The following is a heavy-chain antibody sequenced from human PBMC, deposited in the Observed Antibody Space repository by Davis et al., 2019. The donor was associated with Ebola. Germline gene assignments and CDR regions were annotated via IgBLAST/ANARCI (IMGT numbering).Heavy chain of an antibody. CDR2: IYYSGRT. Sequence: LRLSCTVSGGSISSYYWSWIRQPPGKGLEWIGYIYYSGRTNYNPSLKSRVTISVDTSKNQFSLKLSSVTAADTAVYYCARHWLVNYYYYGMDVWGQGTTVTVSS. D-gene: IGHD6-19*01. J-gene: IGHJ6*02. CDR1: GGSISSYY. V-gene: IGHV4-59*08. CDR3: ARHWLVNYYYYGMDV.